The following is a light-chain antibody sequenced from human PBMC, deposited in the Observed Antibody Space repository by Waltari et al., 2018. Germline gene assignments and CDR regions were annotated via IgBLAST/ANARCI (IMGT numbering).Light chain of an antibody. Sequence: DIQMTQSPSFVSASVGDSVTITFRPSHDISRWLAWFQQKPGKAPNLLIHDASILQSGASSRFSGSGSGTDFTLTISSLQPEDAATYYCQQANRYPMPFGGGTKVEIK. V-gene: IGKV1-12*01. J-gene: IGKJ4*01. CDR1: HDISRW. CDR3: QQANRYPMP. CDR2: DAS.